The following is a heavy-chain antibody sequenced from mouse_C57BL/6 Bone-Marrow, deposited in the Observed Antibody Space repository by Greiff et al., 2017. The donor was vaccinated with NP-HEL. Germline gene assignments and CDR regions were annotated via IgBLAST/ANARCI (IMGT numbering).Heavy chain of an antibody. D-gene: IGHD1-1*01. CDR2: ISRGGSYT. V-gene: IGHV5-6*01. J-gene: IGHJ2*01. CDR3: TRHCCSNYFEY. CDR1: GFTFSSYG. Sequence: EVHLVESGGDLVKPGGSLKLSCAASGFTFSSYGMSWVRQTPDKRLEWVATISRGGSYTYYPDSVKGRFTLSRDNVKNTLYLQMSSLKSEDTAMYYCTRHCCSNYFEYWGQGTTLTVSS.